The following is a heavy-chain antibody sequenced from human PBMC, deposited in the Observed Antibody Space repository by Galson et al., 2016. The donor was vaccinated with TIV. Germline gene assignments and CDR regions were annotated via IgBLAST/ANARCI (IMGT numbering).Heavy chain of an antibody. J-gene: IGHJ6*02. V-gene: IGHV1-18*04. Sequence: SVKVSCKASGYTFSKYGISWVRRAPGQGLEWMGWISGHSGNTDYARKFQGRLVMTTDTSTGTAFMEVRSLTSDDTAVYYCARDRGSMTMILVVEYYYGMDVWGQGTTVTVSS. CDR2: ISGHSGNT. D-gene: IGHD3-22*01. CDR3: ARDRGSMTMILVVEYYYGMDV. CDR1: GYTFSKYG.